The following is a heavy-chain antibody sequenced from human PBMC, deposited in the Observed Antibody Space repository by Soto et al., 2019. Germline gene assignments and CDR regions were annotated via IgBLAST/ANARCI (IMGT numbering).Heavy chain of an antibody. CDR3: VKRAGPQPTAAVAYIDY. V-gene: IGHV3-64D*06. Sequence: PGGSLRLSCSASGFSFSSYAMHWVRQAPGKGLEYVSAISSDGGSTYYTDPVKGRFTISRDDSKNTLYLEMSSLRPDDTAVYYCVKRAGPQPTAAVAYIDYWGQGTLVTVSS. CDR1: GFSFSSYA. CDR2: ISSDGGST. J-gene: IGHJ4*02. D-gene: IGHD6-13*01.